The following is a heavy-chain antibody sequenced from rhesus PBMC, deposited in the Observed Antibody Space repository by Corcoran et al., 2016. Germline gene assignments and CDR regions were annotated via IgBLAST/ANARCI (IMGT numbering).Heavy chain of an antibody. CDR3: TSGSGWFRFDY. CDR2: ISSAISYI. J-gene: IGHJ4*01. D-gene: IGHD6-31*01. Sequence: EVQLVESGGGLVQPGGSLRLSCAASGFTFSSYGMSWVRQAPGKGGAWVSSISSAISYIYSADSVKDRFTISRDNAKNSLSLQMNRLRAEDTAVYYCTSGSGWFRFDYWGQGVLVTVSS. V-gene: IGHV3S16*01. CDR1: GFTFSSYG.